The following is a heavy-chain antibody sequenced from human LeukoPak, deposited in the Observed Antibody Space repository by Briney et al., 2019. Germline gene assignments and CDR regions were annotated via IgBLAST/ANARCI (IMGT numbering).Heavy chain of an antibody. V-gene: IGHV3-30*04. J-gene: IGHJ4*02. Sequence: GGSLRLSCAASGFTFSSYAMHWVRQAPGKGLEWVALISYDGSDKYYADSVKGRFTISRDNSKNTLYLQMNSLRAEDTAVYYCARERWAYYYDSSGYYYLDYWGQGTLVTVSS. CDR3: ARERWAYYYDSSGYYYLDY. CDR2: ISYDGSDK. D-gene: IGHD3-22*01. CDR1: GFTFSSYA.